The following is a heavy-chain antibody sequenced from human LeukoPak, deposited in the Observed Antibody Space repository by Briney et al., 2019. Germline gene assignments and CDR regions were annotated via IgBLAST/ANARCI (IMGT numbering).Heavy chain of an antibody. CDR2: FDPEDGKT. Sequence: GASVKVSCKVSGYILTDLSMHWVRQAPGQGLEWMGGFDPEDGKTIYAQKFQGRVTMTEDTSTDTAYMELSSLRSEDTAVYYCATGRLSGSYVIGYYYYYMDVWGKGTTVTVSS. D-gene: IGHD1-26*01. CDR3: ATGRLSGSYVIGYYYYYMDV. V-gene: IGHV1-24*01. CDR1: GYILTDLS. J-gene: IGHJ6*03.